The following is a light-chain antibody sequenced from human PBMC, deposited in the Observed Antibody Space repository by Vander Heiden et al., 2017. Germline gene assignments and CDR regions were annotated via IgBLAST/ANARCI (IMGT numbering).Light chain of an antibody. CDR3: QQHSIGPSA. CDR2: EAS. V-gene: IGKV3-11*02. Sequence: VLTQSPATLSLSPGDRATLSCRASQSVSSYLAWYQQKPGQAPRLLIYEASSRATGVPARFSGSGSGRDFTLTISSLEPDDFAIYYCQQHSIGPSAFGEGTKVEI. CDR1: QSVSSY. J-gene: IGKJ4*01.